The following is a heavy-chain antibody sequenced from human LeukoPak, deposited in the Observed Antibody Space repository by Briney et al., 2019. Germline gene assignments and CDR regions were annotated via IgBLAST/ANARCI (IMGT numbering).Heavy chain of an antibody. CDR1: GSTFSSYG. V-gene: IGHV3-33*01. Sequence: GGSLRLSCAASGSTFSSYGMHWVRQAPGKGLEWVAVIWYDGSNKYYADSVKGRFTISRDNSKNTLYLQMNSLRAEDTAVYYCARDRSIAAAGTQPGNYWGQGTLVTVSS. CDR2: IWYDGSNK. CDR3: ARDRSIAAAGTQPGNY. J-gene: IGHJ4*02. D-gene: IGHD6-13*01.